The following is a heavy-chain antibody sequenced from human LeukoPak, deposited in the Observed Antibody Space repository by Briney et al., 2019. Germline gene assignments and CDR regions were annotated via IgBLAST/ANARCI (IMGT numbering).Heavy chain of an antibody. CDR3: AKDPWYNWNDDWGYYFDY. V-gene: IGHV3-21*03. J-gene: IGHJ4*02. Sequence: GGSLRLSCAASGFTFSSYSMNWVRQAPGKGLEWVSSISRSSSYIYYADSVKGRFTISRDNAKNSLYLQMNSLRAEDTAVYYCAKDPWYNWNDDWGYYFDYWGQETLVTVSS. CDR2: ISRSSSYI. D-gene: IGHD1-1*01. CDR1: GFTFSSYS.